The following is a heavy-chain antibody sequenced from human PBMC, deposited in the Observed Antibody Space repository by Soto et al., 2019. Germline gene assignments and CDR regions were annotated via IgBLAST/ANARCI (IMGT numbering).Heavy chain of an antibody. CDR3: ARSRYFDWFDY. CDR2: INSDGSST. J-gene: IGHJ4*02. V-gene: IGHV3-74*01. CDR1: GFTFSSYW. Sequence: GGSLRLSCAASGFTFSSYWMHWVRQAPGKGLVWVSRINSDGSSTSYADSVKGRFTISRDNAKNTLYLQMNSLRAEDTAVYYCARSRYFDWFDYWGQGTLVTVSS. D-gene: IGHD3-9*01.